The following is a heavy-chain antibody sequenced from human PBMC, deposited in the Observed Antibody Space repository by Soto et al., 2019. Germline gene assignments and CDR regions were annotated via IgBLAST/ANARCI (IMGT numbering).Heavy chain of an antibody. D-gene: IGHD3-22*01. CDR1: ECTFISYS. CDR2: ISSSSSTI. V-gene: IGHV3-48*01. Sequence: PGRPLRLSCAASECTFISYSMNWVRQAPGKGLEWVSYISSSSSTIYYADSVKGRFTISRDNAKNSLYLQMNSLRAEDTAVYYCARGAYYYDSSGLAYWGQGTLVTVSS. J-gene: IGHJ4*02. CDR3: ARGAYYYDSSGLAY.